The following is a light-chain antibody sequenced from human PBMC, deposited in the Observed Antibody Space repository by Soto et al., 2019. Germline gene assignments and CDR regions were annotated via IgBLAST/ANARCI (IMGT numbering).Light chain of an antibody. Sequence: QSALTQPASVSGSLGQSITISCSGTSSDVGAYNYVAWYQQYPGKAPKLMIYHLTDRPSGVSTRFSGSKSGNTASLTISGLQAEDEADYYCCSYTTSNTFVFGTGTKVTVL. V-gene: IGLV2-14*01. CDR2: HLT. CDR1: SSDVGAYNY. CDR3: CSYTTSNTFV. J-gene: IGLJ1*01.